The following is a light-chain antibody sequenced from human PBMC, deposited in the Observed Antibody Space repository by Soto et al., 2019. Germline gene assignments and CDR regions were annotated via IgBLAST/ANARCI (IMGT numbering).Light chain of an antibody. CDR2: EVT. CDR3: SSYAGSNNVV. V-gene: IGLV2-8*01. CDR1: SSDVGGYKY. Sequence: QSALTQPPSASGSPGQSVTISCTGTSSDVGGYKYVSWYQQHPDKAPKLMIYEVTKRPSGVPDRFSGSKSGKTASLTVSGLQAEDEADYYCSSYAGSNNVVFGGGTKLTVL. J-gene: IGLJ2*01.